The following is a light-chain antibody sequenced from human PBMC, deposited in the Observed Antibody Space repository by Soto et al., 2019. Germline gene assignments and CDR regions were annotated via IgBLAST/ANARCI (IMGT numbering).Light chain of an antibody. CDR1: SSDVGIYNL. J-gene: IGLJ1*01. CDR3: CSYALTPYV. V-gene: IGLV2-23*02. CDR2: EVT. Sequence: QSVLTQPASVSGSPGQSITISCTGTSSDVGIYNLVSWYQQHPGKAPKLMIYEVTKRPSGVSNRFSGSKSGNAASLTISGLQAEDESDYYCCSYALTPYVFGTGTKFTVL.